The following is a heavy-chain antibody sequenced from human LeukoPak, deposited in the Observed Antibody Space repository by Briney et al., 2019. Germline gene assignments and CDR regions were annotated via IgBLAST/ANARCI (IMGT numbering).Heavy chain of an antibody. CDR1: GYTFTGYY. J-gene: IGHJ4*02. CDR3: AKTQGFGELSLDY. CDR2: ISAYNGNT. D-gene: IGHD3-10*01. Sequence: ASVKVSCKASGYTFTGYYMHWVRQAPGQGLEWMGWISAYNGNTNYAQKLQGRVTMTTDTSTGTAYMELRSLRSDDTAVYYCAKTQGFGELSLDYWGQGTLVTVSS. V-gene: IGHV1-18*04.